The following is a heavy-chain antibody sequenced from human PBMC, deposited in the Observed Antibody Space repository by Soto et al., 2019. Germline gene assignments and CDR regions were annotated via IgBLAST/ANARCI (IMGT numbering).Heavy chain of an antibody. D-gene: IGHD3-22*01. J-gene: IGHJ6*02. CDR2: ISYDGSNK. V-gene: IGHV3-30*18. CDR1: GFTFSSYG. CDR3: AKDLRHYYYDSSGYYSPPGFYYYYYGMDV. Sequence: GGSLRLSCAASGFTFSSYGMHWVRQAPGKGLEWVAVISYDGSNKYYADSVKGRFTISRDNSKNTLYLQMNSLRAEDTAVYYCAKDLRHYYYDSSGYYSPPGFYYYYYGMDVWGQGTTVTVSS.